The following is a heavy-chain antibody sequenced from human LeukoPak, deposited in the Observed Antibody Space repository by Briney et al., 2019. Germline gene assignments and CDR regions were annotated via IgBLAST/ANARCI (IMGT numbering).Heavy chain of an antibody. CDR3: AREGILTGVNAFDI. J-gene: IGHJ3*02. V-gene: IGHV1-8*02. CDR1: GHTFTSYD. CDR2: MNPNSGNT. Sequence: GASVKVSCKASGHTFTSYDINWVRQATGQGLEWMGWMNPNSGNTAYAQKFQGRVTMTRNTSISTAYMELSSLRSEDTAVYYCAREGILTGVNAFDIWGQGTKVTVSS. D-gene: IGHD3-9*01.